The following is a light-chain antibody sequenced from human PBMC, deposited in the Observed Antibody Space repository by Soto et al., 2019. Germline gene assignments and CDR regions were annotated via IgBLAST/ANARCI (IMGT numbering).Light chain of an antibody. CDR2: GAS. V-gene: IGKV3-20*01. J-gene: IGKJ5*01. CDR1: QSVSSSY. Sequence: EIVLTQSPGTLSLSPGERATLSCRASQSVSSSYLAWYQQKPGQAPRLLIYGASSRATGIPDRFSGSGSGTDFPLTISRLEPEDFAVYYCQQYGSSRGITFGQGTRLEIK. CDR3: QQYGSSRGIT.